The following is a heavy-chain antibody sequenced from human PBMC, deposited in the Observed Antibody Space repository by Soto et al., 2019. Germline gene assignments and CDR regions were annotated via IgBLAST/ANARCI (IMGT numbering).Heavy chain of an antibody. CDR2: ISSTSSTM. D-gene: IGHD6-19*01. J-gene: IGHJ5*02. CDR3: ARDTDDSSGWLNWFDP. Sequence: EVQLVESGGGLVKPGGSLRLSCAGSGFTFSSHSMNWVRQAPGKGLEWVSYISSTSSTMYYADSVKGRFTISRDNAKNSLFLQMNSLRDEDTAMYYCARDTDDSSGWLNWFDPWGQGTLVTVSS. V-gene: IGHV3-48*02. CDR1: GFTFSSHS.